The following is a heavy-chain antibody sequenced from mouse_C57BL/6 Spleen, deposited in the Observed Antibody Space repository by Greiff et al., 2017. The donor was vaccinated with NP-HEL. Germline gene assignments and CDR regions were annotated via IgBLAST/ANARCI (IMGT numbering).Heavy chain of an antibody. CDR3: ARSSHDYDDWFAY. CDR2: INPGSGGT. CDR1: GYAFTNYL. D-gene: IGHD2-4*01. Sequence: VKLMESGAELVRPGTSVKVSCKASGYAFTNYLIEWVKQRPGQGLEWIGVINPGSGGTNYNEKFKGKATLTADKSSSTAYMQLSSLTSEDSAVYFCARSSHDYDDWFAYWGQGTLVTVSA. J-gene: IGHJ3*01. V-gene: IGHV1-54*01.